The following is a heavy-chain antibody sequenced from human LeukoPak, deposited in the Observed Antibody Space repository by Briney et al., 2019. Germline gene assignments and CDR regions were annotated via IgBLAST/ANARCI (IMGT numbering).Heavy chain of an antibody. Sequence: SETLSLTCAVYGGSFSGYYWSWIRQPPGKGLEWIGEINHSGSTNYNPSLKSRVTISVDTSKNQFSLKLSSVTAADTAVYYCARSRDWVTFFDYWGQGTLVTVSS. CDR3: ARSRDWVTFFDY. J-gene: IGHJ4*02. CDR2: INHSGST. V-gene: IGHV4-34*01. CDR1: GGSFSGYY. D-gene: IGHD3/OR15-3a*01.